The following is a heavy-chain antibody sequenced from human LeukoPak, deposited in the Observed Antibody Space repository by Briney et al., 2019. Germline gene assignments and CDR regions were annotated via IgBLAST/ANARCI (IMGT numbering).Heavy chain of an antibody. D-gene: IGHD3-10*01. Sequence: SETLSLTCAVYGGSFSGYYWSWIRQPPGKGLEWIGEINHSGSTNYNPPLKSRVTISVDTSKNQFSLKLSSVTAADTAVYYCASRSQYYYGSGRIGYFQHWGQGTLVTVSS. CDR1: GGSFSGYY. J-gene: IGHJ1*01. CDR2: INHSGST. CDR3: ASRSQYYYGSGRIGYFQH. V-gene: IGHV4-34*01.